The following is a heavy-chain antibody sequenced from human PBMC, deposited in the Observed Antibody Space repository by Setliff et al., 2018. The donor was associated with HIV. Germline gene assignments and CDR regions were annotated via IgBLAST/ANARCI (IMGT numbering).Heavy chain of an antibody. CDR3: ARCNFRRGYWDYFDY. J-gene: IGHJ4*02. CDR2: IFPNDEK. Sequence: SGPTLVNPTETLTLTCTVSGFSLSNTRMGVSWIRQPPGKALEWLAHIFPNDEKSYSASLKSRATISEDTSKSQVVLTMTNMDPLDTATYFCARCNFRRGYWDYFDYWGQGTQVTVSS. D-gene: IGHD3-3*01. V-gene: IGHV2-26*01. CDR1: GFSLSNTRMG.